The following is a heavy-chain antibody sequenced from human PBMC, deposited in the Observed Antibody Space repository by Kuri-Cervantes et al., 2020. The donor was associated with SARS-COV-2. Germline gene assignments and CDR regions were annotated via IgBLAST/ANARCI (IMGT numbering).Heavy chain of an antibody. D-gene: IGHD3-9*01. CDR2: ISGHSERT. Sequence: GGSLRLSCAASGFTFERFAMGWVRQAPGKGLEWVSSISGHSERTYYADSVKGRFTISRDNSKNTLYLQMNSLRADDTAVYHCAKSLADWTNDAHDAWGQGTTVTVSS. V-gene: IGHV3-23*01. CDR1: GFTFERFA. CDR3: AKSLADWTNDAHDA. J-gene: IGHJ3*01.